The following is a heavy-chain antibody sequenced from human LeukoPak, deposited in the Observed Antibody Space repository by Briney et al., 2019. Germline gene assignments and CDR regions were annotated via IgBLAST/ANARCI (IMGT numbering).Heavy chain of an antibody. Sequence: SETLSLTCTVSGYSISSGYYWGWIRQPPGKGLEWIGSIYHSGSTYYNPSLKSRVTISVDTSKNQFSLKLSSVTAADTAVYYCARGFSNGWYQDHWGQGTLVTVSS. CDR2: IYHSGST. D-gene: IGHD6-19*01. J-gene: IGHJ4*02. CDR1: GYSISSGYY. CDR3: ARGFSNGWYQDH. V-gene: IGHV4-38-2*02.